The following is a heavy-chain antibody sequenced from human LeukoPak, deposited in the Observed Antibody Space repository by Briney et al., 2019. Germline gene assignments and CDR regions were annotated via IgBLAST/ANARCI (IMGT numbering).Heavy chain of an antibody. J-gene: IGHJ5*02. CDR2: INHGGLT. V-gene: IGHV4-39*07. Sequence: PSETLSLTCTVSGGSISSGSYYWTWIRQSPEKGLEWIGEINHGGLTSYNPSLESRLTLLVDTSKNQFSLNLRSVTAADTAVYFCARARAFVWGSYRYIPYYFDPWGQGTLVTVSS. CDR1: GGSISSGSYY. D-gene: IGHD3-16*02. CDR3: ARARAFVWGSYRYIPYYFDP.